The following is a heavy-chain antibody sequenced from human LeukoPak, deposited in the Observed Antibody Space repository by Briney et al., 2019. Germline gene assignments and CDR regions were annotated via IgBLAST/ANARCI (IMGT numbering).Heavy chain of an antibody. Sequence: GGSLRLSCAASGFTFSSYGMHWVRQAPGKGLEWVAFIRYDGSNKYYAGSVKGRFTISRDNSKNTLYLQMNSLRAEDTAVYYCATYGDYVYWGQGTLVTVSS. J-gene: IGHJ4*02. V-gene: IGHV3-30*02. CDR1: GFTFSSYG. CDR2: IRYDGSNK. D-gene: IGHD4-17*01. CDR3: ATYGDYVY.